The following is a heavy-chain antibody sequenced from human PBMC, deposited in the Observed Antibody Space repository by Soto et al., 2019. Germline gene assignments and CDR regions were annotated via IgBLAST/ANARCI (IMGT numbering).Heavy chain of an antibody. CDR1: GFTVSSNY. D-gene: IGHD3-10*01. V-gene: IGHV3-66*01. Sequence: GGSLRLSCAASGFTVSSNYMSWVRQAPGKGLEWVSVIYSGGSTYYADSVKGRFTISRDNSKNTLYHQMNSLRAEDTAVYYCARDLVDYGSGTLAYFDYWGQGTQVTVSS. CDR2: IYSGGST. CDR3: ARDLVDYGSGTLAYFDY. J-gene: IGHJ4*02.